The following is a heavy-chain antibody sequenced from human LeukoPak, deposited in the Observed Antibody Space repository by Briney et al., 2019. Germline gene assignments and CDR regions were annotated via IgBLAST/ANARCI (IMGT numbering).Heavy chain of an antibody. V-gene: IGHV3-23*01. D-gene: IGHD3-3*01. Sequence: GGSLRLSCAASGFTFISYAMNWVRQAPGKGLDLASGISGGSNNINYAGSVKGRFTTSRDNSQNTLYLQMNSLRADDTAVYYCAKDQGTAIFGMIIPDWYFDLWGRGTLVTVSS. CDR2: ISGGSNNI. J-gene: IGHJ2*01. CDR3: AKDQGTAIFGMIIPDWYFDL. CDR1: GFTFISYA.